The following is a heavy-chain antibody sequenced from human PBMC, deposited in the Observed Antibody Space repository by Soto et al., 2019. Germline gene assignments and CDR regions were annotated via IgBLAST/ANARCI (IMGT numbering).Heavy chain of an antibody. CDR2: IYSGGRT. D-gene: IGHD2-15*01. J-gene: IGHJ5*02. Sequence: EVQLVESGGGLVQPGGSLRLSCAASGFSVTYTYMSWIRQAPGKGLEWVSVIYSGGRTFYADSVRGRLTSSRDEGKHPHYLQMHSLRPEDTAVYFSARSDCSSGSCPNWFDPWGQGTPVIVSS. CDR1: GFSVTYTY. V-gene: IGHV3-66*01. CDR3: ARSDCSSGSCPNWFDP.